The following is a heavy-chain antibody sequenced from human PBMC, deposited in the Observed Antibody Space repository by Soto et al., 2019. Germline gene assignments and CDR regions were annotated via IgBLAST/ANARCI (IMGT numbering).Heavy chain of an antibody. V-gene: IGHV1-18*01. D-gene: IGHD3-10*01. CDR2: ISALNGNT. Sequence: QVQLVQSGAEVKKPGASVKVSCKASGYTFTHYGISWVRQAPGQGLAWMGWISALNGNTKYVDNFQDRVTMTTDTSTNTSYMEVRSLRSDDTAMYYCARVYGSGSYIAFDFWGQGRMVTVSS. CDR1: GYTFTHYG. CDR3: ARVYGSGSYIAFDF. J-gene: IGHJ3*01.